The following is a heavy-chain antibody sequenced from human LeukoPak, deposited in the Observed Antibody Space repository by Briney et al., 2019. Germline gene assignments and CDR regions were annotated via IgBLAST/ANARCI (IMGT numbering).Heavy chain of an antibody. CDR2: IYTSGST. V-gene: IGHV4-4*07. CDR3: AGYFTIFGVVTKPFDY. CDR1: GSSISSYY. J-gene: IGHJ4*02. D-gene: IGHD3-3*01. Sequence: SETLSLTCTVSGSSISSYYWSWIRQPAGKGLEWIGRIYTSGSTNYNPSLKSRVTISVDTSKNQFSLKLSSVTAADTAAYYCAGYFTIFGVVTKPFDYWGQGTLVTVPS.